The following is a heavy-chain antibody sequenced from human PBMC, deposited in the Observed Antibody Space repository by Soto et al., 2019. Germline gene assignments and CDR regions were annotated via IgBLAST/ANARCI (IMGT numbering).Heavy chain of an antibody. D-gene: IGHD3-22*01. Sequence: ASVKVSCKASGYTFTGYYMHWVRQAPGQGLKWMGWINPNSGGTNYAQKFQGWVTMTRDTSISTAYMELSRLRSDDTAVYYCARDGKNSGYYEYYYGMDVWGQGTTVTVSS. V-gene: IGHV1-2*04. J-gene: IGHJ6*02. CDR1: GYTFTGYY. CDR3: ARDGKNSGYYEYYYGMDV. CDR2: INPNSGGT.